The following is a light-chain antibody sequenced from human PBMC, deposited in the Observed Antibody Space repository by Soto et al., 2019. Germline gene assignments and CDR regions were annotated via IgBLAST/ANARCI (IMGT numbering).Light chain of an antibody. CDR3: QQHTNTNNPWM. Sequence: DMQVPPSHPTLSSSVGDRVPITGRARQTISTWMAWYQQKPGTAPKLLVYDASTLQSGVASRFSGSGSGTEFTLIISGLQPDASATYYCQQHTNTNNPWMCGKGTKGDIK. CDR2: DAS. CDR1: QTISTW. J-gene: IGKJ1*01. V-gene: IGKV1-5*01.